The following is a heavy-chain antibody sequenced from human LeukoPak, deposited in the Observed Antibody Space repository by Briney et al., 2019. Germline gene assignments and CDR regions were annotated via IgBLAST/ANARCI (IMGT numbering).Heavy chain of an antibody. CDR3: AKEDLEYYYDSSGYSPLFDY. D-gene: IGHD3-22*01. J-gene: IGHJ4*02. Sequence: GGSLRLSCAASGFTFSSYAMSWVRQAPGKGLEGVSAISGSGGSTYYADSVKGRFTISRDNSKNTLYLQMNSLRAEDTAVYYCAKEDLEYYYDSSGYSPLFDYWGQGTLVTVSS. CDR1: GFTFSSYA. V-gene: IGHV3-23*01. CDR2: ISGSGGST.